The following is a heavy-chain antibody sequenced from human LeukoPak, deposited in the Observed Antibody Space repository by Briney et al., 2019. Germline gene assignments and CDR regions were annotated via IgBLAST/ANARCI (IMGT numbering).Heavy chain of an antibody. V-gene: IGHV3-11*01. J-gene: IGHJ6*02. CDR1: GFTFSDYY. Sequence: GGSLRLSCAASGFTFSDYYMSWIRQAPGKGLEWVSYISSSGSTIYYADSVKGRFTISRDNAKNSLYLQMNSLRAEDTAVYYSASVGYCSSTSCYRLKDYYGMDVWGQGTTVTVSS. CDR2: ISSSGSTI. CDR3: ASVGYCSSTSCYRLKDYYGMDV. D-gene: IGHD2-2*01.